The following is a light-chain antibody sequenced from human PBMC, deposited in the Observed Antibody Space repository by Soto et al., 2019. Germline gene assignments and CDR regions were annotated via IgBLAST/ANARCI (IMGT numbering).Light chain of an antibody. CDR1: QSLSSSY. Sequence: ETVLTQSPGTLSLSPGARATLSCRASQSLSSSYLVWYQQKPGQAPRLLIYGASSRATGIPDRFSGSGSGTDFTLTISRLEPEDFAVYYCQLYGSSPEYPFGQGTKLEMK. V-gene: IGKV3-20*01. CDR2: GAS. CDR3: QLYGSSPEYP. J-gene: IGKJ2*01.